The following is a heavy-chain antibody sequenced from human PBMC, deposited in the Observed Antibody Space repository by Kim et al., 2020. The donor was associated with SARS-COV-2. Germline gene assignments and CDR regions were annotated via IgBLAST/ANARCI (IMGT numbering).Heavy chain of an antibody. CDR2: IYYSGST. CDR3: ARHGHSSGRLYSFDY. J-gene: IGHJ4*02. V-gene: IGHV4-59*08. CDR1: GGSISPYY. Sequence: SETLSLTCTVSGGSISPYYWGWIRQPPGKGLEWIGYIYYSGSTNYNPSLTSRVTISLDTSKNQFSLQLTSVTAADTAVYYCARHGHSSGRLYSFDYWGQG. D-gene: IGHD6-19*01.